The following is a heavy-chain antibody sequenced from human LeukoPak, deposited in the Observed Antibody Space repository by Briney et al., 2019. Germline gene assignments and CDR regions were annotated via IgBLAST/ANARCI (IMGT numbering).Heavy chain of an antibody. CDR2: ISGSGGST. Sequence: PGRSLRLSCAASGFTFSSYAMSWVRQAPGKGLEWVSAISGSGGSTYYADSVKGRFTISRDNSKNTLYLQMNSLRAEDTAVYYCANDFLVVAATPRSSYGMDVWGQGTTVTVSS. J-gene: IGHJ6*02. CDR3: ANDFLVVAATPRSSYGMDV. CDR1: GFTFSSYA. D-gene: IGHD2-15*01. V-gene: IGHV3-23*01.